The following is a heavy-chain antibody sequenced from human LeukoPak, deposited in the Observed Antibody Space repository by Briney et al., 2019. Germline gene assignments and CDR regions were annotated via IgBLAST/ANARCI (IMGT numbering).Heavy chain of an antibody. Sequence: GGSLRLSCAASGFTFSSYAMHSVRLAPGKGLEWVAVISYDGSNKYYADSVKGRFTISRYNSKNTLYLQMNSLRAEDTAVYYCARDESDYFFDYWGQGTLVTVSS. CDR3: ARDESDYFFDY. CDR2: ISYDGSNK. D-gene: IGHD2-21*02. CDR1: GFTFSSYA. V-gene: IGHV3-30-3*01. J-gene: IGHJ4*02.